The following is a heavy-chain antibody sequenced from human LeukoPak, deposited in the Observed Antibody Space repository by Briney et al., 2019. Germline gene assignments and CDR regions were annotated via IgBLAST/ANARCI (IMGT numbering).Heavy chain of an antibody. D-gene: IGHD6-13*01. CDR2: IYYSGST. J-gene: IGHJ5*02. Sequence: SQTLSLTCTVSGGSISSGGYYWSWIRQHPGKGLEWIGYIYYSGSTYYNPSLKSRVTISVDTSKNQFSLKLSSVTAADTAVYYCARAASSWYYIDPWGQGTLVTVSS. CDR3: ARAASSWYYIDP. V-gene: IGHV4-31*03. CDR1: GGSISSGGYY.